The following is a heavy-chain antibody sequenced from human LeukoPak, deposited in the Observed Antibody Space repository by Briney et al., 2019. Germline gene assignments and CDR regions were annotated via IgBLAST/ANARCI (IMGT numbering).Heavy chain of an antibody. Sequence: PLETPSLTCSVSGGSISSHYWSWIRQPPGKGLEWIWCIYYSVSTKDNPSLKSRVTISVDTSKNQFSRKLCSVTAADTAVYYCARGGTTVTPGLLWFDPWGQGTLVTVSS. CDR2: IYYSVST. CDR1: GGSISSHY. CDR3: ARGGTTVTPGLLWFDP. V-gene: IGHV4-59*11. D-gene: IGHD4-17*01. J-gene: IGHJ5*02.